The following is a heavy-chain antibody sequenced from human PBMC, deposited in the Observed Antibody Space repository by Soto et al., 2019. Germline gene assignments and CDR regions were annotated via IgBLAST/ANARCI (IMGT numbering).Heavy chain of an antibody. CDR2: ISYDGSNK. V-gene: IGHV3-30*03. Sequence: VGSLRLSCAASGFTFSHYGIHWVRQAPGKGLEWLAVISYDGSNKHYADSVKGRFTVSRDNSKNTLCLQMNSLRAEDTAVYFCARYSGKYQGPIDYWGQGTLVTVSS. J-gene: IGHJ4*02. D-gene: IGHD1-26*01. CDR3: ARYSGKYQGPIDY. CDR1: GFTFSHYG.